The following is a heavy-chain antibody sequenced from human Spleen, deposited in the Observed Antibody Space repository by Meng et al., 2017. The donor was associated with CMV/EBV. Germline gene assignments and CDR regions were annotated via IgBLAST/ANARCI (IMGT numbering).Heavy chain of an antibody. V-gene: IGHV3-23*01. J-gene: IGHJ4*02. CDR1: GFTFSRYS. CDR3: AKDATNYDYWLAYHS. D-gene: IGHD3/OR15-3a*01. Sequence: GESLKISCAASGFTFSRYSTNWVRQAPGKGLQWVSSIHGSGSNTYHADSVKGRFTVSRDNSINTLYLRMNSLKADDTAVYYCAKDATNYDYWLAYHSWGQGTLVTVSS. CDR2: IHGSGSNT.